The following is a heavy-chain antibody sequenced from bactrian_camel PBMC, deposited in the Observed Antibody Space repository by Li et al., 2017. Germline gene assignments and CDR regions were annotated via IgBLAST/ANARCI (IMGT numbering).Heavy chain of an antibody. D-gene: IGHD5*01. CDR1: KYTPSYYC. V-gene: IGHV3S53*01. CDR3: AARSGVNFLTSLSLGPARYND. J-gene: IGHJ4*01. Sequence: HVQLVESGGGSVQAGGSLRLSCAASKYTPSYYCMAWFRQAPGKEREGVAAIDNDGITSYADNVKDRFTISLDNAKNTVYLQMNNLKPDDTAKYYCAARSGVNFLTSLSLGPARYNDWGQGTQVTVS. CDR2: IDNDGIT.